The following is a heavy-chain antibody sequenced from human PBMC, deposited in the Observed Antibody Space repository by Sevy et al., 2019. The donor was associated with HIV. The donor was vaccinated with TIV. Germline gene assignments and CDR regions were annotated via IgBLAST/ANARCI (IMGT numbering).Heavy chain of an antibody. CDR2: IIPIFGTA. V-gene: IGHV1-69*13. J-gene: IGHJ3*02. CDR3: ARRGLARVTKRGAFEI. D-gene: IGHD4-17*01. Sequence: ASVKVSCKASGGTFSSYAISWVRQAPGQGLEWMGGIIPIFGTANYAQKFQGRVTITADESMSTAYMELSSLRSEDTAVYYCARRGLARVTKRGAFEIWGQGTMVTVSS. CDR1: GGTFSSYA.